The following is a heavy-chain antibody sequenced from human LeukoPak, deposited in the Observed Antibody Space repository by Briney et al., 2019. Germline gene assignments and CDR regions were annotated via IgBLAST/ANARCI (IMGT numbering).Heavy chain of an antibody. CDR3: AEQVSDYDSSTYYYY. CDR2: ISGSGGTT. Sequence: GGSLRLSCAASGFTFSSYAMSWVRQAPGKGLGCVSDISGSGGTTYYADSVKGRFIISRDNSKNTLYLQMNSLRAEDTAVYYCAEQVSDYDSSTYYYYWGQGALVTVSS. V-gene: IGHV3-23*01. J-gene: IGHJ4*02. CDR1: GFTFSSYA. D-gene: IGHD3-22*01.